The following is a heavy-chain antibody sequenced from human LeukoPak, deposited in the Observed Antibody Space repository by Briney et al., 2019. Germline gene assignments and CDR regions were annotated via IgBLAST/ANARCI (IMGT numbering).Heavy chain of an antibody. CDR1: GGSMRNYY. V-gene: IGHV4-59*01. CDR3: ARVQWLVPGY. D-gene: IGHD6-19*01. CDR2: TYDSGSS. J-gene: IGHJ4*02. Sequence: PSETLSLTCAVSGGSMRNYYWSWIRQPPGKGLEWIGYTYDSGSSSYNPSLRSRVSISIDTSKNQFSLNLSSVTAADTAVYYCARVQWLVPGYWGQGTLVTVSS.